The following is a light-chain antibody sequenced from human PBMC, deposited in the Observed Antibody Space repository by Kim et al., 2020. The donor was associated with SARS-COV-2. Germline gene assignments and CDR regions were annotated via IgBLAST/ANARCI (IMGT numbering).Light chain of an antibody. CDR3: QQYYTTPPT. V-gene: IGKV4-1*01. J-gene: IGKJ4*01. CDR1: QSVSSRSNNKNY. Sequence: DIVMTQSPDSLAVSLGERATINCKSSQSVSSRSNNKNYLAWYQQKPGQPPKLLVYWASTRESGVPDRFSGSGSGTDFTLTISSLQAEDVAVYYCQQYYTTPPTVGGGPKLEI. CDR2: WAS.